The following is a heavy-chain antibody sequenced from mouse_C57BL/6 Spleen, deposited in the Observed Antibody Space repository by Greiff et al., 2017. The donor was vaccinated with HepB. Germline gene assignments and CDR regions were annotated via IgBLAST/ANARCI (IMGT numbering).Heavy chain of an antibody. CDR2: IYPGDGDT. CDR3: AIYGNYYAMDY. V-gene: IGHV1-80*01. J-gene: IGHJ4*01. CDR1: GYAFSSYW. Sequence: QVQLQHSGAELVKPGASVKISCKASGYAFSSYWMNWVKQRPGKGLEWIGQIYPGDGDTNYNGKFKGKATLTADKSSSTAYMQLSSLTSEDSAVYFCAIYGNYYAMDYWGQGTSVTVSS. D-gene: IGHD2-1*01.